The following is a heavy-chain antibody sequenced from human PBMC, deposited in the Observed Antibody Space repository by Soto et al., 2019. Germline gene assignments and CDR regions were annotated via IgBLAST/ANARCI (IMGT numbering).Heavy chain of an antibody. CDR3: ARGDCVGGTCYSLAGSFYYYMDV. D-gene: IGHD2-15*01. CDR2: INSDGSVS. V-gene: IGHV3-74*02. Sequence: EVQLVESGGGLVQPGGSLRLSCAASGFTFSNYWMYWVRQAPGKGLEWVSRINSDGSVSSYADSVKGRLTISRDNVKNTLYLQMDSLRAEHTALYYCARGDCVGGTCYSLAGSFYYYMDVWGKGTTVTVFS. J-gene: IGHJ6*03. CDR1: GFTFSNYW.